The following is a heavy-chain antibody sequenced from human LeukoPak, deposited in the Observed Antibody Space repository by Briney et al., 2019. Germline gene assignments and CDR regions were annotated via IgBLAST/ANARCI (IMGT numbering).Heavy chain of an antibody. CDR1: GFTFSSYG. D-gene: IGHD3-16*01. V-gene: IGHV3-30*03. CDR2: ISYDGSNK. CDR3: ARVLRGDDAFDI. Sequence: GGSLRLSCAASGFTFSSYGMHWVRQAPGKGLEWVAVISYDGSNKNYADSVKGRFTISRDNAKNSLYLQMNSLRAEDTAVYYCARVLRGDDAFDIWGQGTMVTVSS. J-gene: IGHJ3*02.